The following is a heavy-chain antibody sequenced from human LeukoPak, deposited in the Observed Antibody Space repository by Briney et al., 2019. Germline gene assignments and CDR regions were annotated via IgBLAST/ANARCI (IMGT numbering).Heavy chain of an antibody. CDR2: IYYSGST. Sequence: SETLSITCTVSGGSISSYYWSWIRQPPGNGLEWIGYIYYSGSTNYNPSLKSRVTISVDTSKNQFSLKLSSVTAADTAVYYCAREERITMVRGVIDYWGQGTLVTVSS. V-gene: IGHV4-59*01. D-gene: IGHD3-10*01. CDR1: GGSISSYY. J-gene: IGHJ4*02. CDR3: AREERITMVRGVIDY.